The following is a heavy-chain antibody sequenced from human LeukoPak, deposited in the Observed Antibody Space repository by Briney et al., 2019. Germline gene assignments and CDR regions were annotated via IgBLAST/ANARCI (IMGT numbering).Heavy chain of an antibody. Sequence: GGSLRLSCAASGFTFSSYWMSWVRQAPGKGLERVANIKQDGSEKYYVDSVKGRFTISRDNAKNSLYLQMNSLRAEDTAVYYCARDIVVVPAANYYMDVWGKGTTVTVSS. CDR2: IKQDGSEK. CDR1: GFTFSSYW. D-gene: IGHD2-2*01. V-gene: IGHV3-7*01. J-gene: IGHJ6*03. CDR3: ARDIVVVPAANYYMDV.